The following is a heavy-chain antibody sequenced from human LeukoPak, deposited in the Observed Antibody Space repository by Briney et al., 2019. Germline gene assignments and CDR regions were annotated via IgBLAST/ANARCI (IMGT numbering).Heavy chain of an antibody. CDR3: ARGIAEWLVQYYFDY. D-gene: IGHD6-19*01. CDR1: GGSISSSSYY. Sequence: SETLSLTCTVSGGSISSSSYYWGWIRQPPGKGLEWIGSIYYSGSTYYNPSLKSRVTISVDTSKNQFSLKLSSVTAADTAVYYCARGIAEWLVQYYFDYWGQGTLVTVSS. CDR2: IYYSGST. V-gene: IGHV4-39*07. J-gene: IGHJ4*02.